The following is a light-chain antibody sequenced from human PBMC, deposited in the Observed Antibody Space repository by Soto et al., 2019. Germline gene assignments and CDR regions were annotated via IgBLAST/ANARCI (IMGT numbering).Light chain of an antibody. Sequence: EIVLTQSPATLSLSPGERATLSCRASQTVRNNLAWYQQRPGQAPRLLIYDASSRATGIPDRFSGSGSGTDFTLTISRLEPEDFAVYXXXKXXXXXITCGXGTRREIK. CDR1: QTVRNN. CDR3: XKXXXXXIT. J-gene: IGKJ5*01. CDR2: DAS. V-gene: IGKV3-11*01.